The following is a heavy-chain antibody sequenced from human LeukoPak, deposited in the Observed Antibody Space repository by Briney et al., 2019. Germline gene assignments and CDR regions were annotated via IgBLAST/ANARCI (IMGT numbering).Heavy chain of an antibody. Sequence: GGSLRLSCAASGFTFSSYSMNWVRQAPGKGLEWVSYISSSSSTIYYADSVKGRFTISRDNAKNSLYLQMNSLRAEDTAVHYCARGLRPPRHYFDYWGQGTLVTVSS. CDR2: ISSSSSTI. J-gene: IGHJ4*02. V-gene: IGHV3-48*01. CDR3: ARGLRPPRHYFDY. CDR1: GFTFSSYS.